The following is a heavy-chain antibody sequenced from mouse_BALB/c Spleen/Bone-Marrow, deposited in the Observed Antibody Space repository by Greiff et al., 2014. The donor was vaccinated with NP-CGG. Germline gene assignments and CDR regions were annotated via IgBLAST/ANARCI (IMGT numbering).Heavy chain of an antibody. CDR2: INPYNDDT. V-gene: IGHV1-14*01. Sequence: EVHLVESGPELVKPGASVKMSCKASGYTFTSYIIHWVKQKPGQGLEWIGYINPYNDDTKYNEKFKGKATLTSDKSSSTAYMELSSLTSEDSAVYYCARSYGSPFDYWGQGTTLTVSS. CDR1: GYTFTSYI. J-gene: IGHJ2*01. CDR3: ARSYGSPFDY. D-gene: IGHD1-1*01.